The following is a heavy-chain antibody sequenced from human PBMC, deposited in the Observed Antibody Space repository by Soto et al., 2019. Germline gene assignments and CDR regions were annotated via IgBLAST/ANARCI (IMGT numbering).Heavy chain of an antibody. CDR3: AKVPEAYCGGDCYSPLEY. CDR2: ISYDGSNK. CDR1: GFTXSSYG. Sequence: GGSLRLSCAASGFTXSSYGMHWVRQAPGKGLEWVAVISYDGSNKYYADSVKGRFTISRDNSKNTLYLQMNSLRAEDTAVYYCAKVPEAYCGGDCYSPLEYWGQGTLVTVSS. D-gene: IGHD2-21*02. V-gene: IGHV3-30*18. J-gene: IGHJ4*02.